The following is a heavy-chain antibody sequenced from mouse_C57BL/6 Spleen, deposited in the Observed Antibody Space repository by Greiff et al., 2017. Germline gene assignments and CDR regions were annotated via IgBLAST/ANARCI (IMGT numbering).Heavy chain of an antibody. D-gene: IGHD4-1*01. Sequence: QVHVKQSGAELVRPGASVPLSCKASGYTFPDSEMHWVKQTPVHGLEWIGAIDPETGVTAYNPKFKGKAILTADKSSSTAYMGLRGLPSEDSAVYYCTPNWDGYWGQGTTLTVSS. J-gene: IGHJ2*01. CDR3: TPNWDGY. V-gene: IGHV1-15*01. CDR1: GYTFPDSE. CDR2: IDPETGVT.